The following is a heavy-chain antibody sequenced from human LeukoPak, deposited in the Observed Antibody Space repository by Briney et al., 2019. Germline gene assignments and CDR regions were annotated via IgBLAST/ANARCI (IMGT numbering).Heavy chain of an antibody. J-gene: IGHJ4*02. Sequence: GGPLRLSCAASGFTSSSYAMSWVRQAPGKGLEWVSAISGSGGSTYYADSVKGRFTISRDNSRDTLYLQMNSLRAEDTAVYYCAKGYYDYVWGSYYFDYWGQGTLVTVSS. CDR1: GFTSSSYA. D-gene: IGHD3-16*01. V-gene: IGHV3-23*01. CDR3: AKGYYDYVWGSYYFDY. CDR2: ISGSGGST.